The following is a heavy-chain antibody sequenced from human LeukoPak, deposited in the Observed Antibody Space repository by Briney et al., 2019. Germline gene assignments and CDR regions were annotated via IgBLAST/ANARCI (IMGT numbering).Heavy chain of an antibody. CDR2: ISAYNGNT. D-gene: IGHD2-2*01. J-gene: IGHJ6*03. Sequence: ASVKVSCKASGYTFTSYGISWVRQAPGQGLEWMGWISAYNGNTNYAQKLQGRVTMTTDTSTSTAYMELRSLRSDDTAVYYCAKDRGDIVVVPPGHYYYYMDVWGKGTTVTVSS. V-gene: IGHV1-18*01. CDR1: GYTFTSYG. CDR3: AKDRGDIVVVPPGHYYYYMDV.